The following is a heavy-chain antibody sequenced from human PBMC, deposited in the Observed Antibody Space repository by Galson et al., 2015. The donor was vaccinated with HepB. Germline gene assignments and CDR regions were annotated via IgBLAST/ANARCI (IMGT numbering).Heavy chain of an antibody. Sequence: SVKVSCKASGYTFTSYAMNWVRQAPGQRLEWMGWINAGNGNTKYSQKFQGRVTITRDTSASTAYMELSSLRSEDTAVYYCARGVHGSGAAAFQHGGQGTLVTVSS. CDR1: GYTFTSYA. J-gene: IGHJ1*01. D-gene: IGHD3-10*01. V-gene: IGHV1-3*01. CDR2: INAGNGNT. CDR3: ARGVHGSGAAAFQH.